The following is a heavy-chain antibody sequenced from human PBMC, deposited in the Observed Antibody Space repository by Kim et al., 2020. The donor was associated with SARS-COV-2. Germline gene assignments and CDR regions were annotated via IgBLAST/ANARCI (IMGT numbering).Heavy chain of an antibody. V-gene: IGHV4-34*01. D-gene: IGHD1-1*01. J-gene: IGHJ4*02. Sequence: SETLSLTCAVYGGSFSGYYWSWIRQPPGKGLEWIGEINHSGSTNYNPSLKSRVTISVDTSKNQFSLKLSSVTAADTAVYYCARGTGVYNFPFDYWGQGTLVTVSS. CDR1: GGSFSGYY. CDR2: INHSGST. CDR3: ARGTGVYNFPFDY.